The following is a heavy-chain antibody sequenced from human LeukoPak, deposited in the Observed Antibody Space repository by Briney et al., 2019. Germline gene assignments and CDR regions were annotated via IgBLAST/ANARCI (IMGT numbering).Heavy chain of an antibody. Sequence: ASVKVSCKASGYTFTSYGISWVRQAPGQGLEWMGWISAYNGNTNYAQKLQGRVTMTTDTSTSTAYMELRSLRSDDTAVYYCARDRAGLRFLECLLYDAFDIWGQGTMVTVSS. V-gene: IGHV1-18*01. CDR3: ARDRAGLRFLECLLYDAFDI. J-gene: IGHJ3*02. CDR2: ISAYNGNT. CDR1: GYTFTSYG. D-gene: IGHD3-3*01.